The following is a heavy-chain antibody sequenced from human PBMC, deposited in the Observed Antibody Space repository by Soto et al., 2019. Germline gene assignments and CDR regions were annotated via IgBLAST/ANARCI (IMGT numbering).Heavy chain of an antibody. V-gene: IGHV1-69*13. D-gene: IGHD5-12*01. Sequence: ASVKVSCKASGGTFSSYAISWVRQAPGQGLEWMGGIIPIFGTANYAQKFQGRVTITADESTSTAYMELSSLRSEDTAVYYCASYSGYEKNYYYYYGMDVWGQGTTVTVSS. CDR3: ASYSGYEKNYYYYYGMDV. CDR2: IIPIFGTA. CDR1: GGTFSSYA. J-gene: IGHJ6*02.